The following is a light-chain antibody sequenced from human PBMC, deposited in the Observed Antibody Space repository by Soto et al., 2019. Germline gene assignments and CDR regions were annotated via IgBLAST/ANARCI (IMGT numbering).Light chain of an antibody. CDR1: QSVGHMF. CDR2: DAY. CDR3: QQRSNWIT. V-gene: IGKV3D-20*02. J-gene: IGKJ5*01. Sequence: EIVLTQSPDTLSLSPGDRATLSCRASQSVGHMFLAWFQQKPGQAPRLLIFDAYRRATGIPDRFSGSGSGTNFALTISRLEPEDFAVYYCQQRSNWITFGQGTRLEIK.